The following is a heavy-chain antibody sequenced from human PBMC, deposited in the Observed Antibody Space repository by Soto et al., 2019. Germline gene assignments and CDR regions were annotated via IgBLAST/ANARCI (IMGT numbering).Heavy chain of an antibody. D-gene: IGHD6-19*01. CDR1: GFTFSSYS. CDR2: ISSSSSYI. Sequence: GGSLRLSCAASGFTFSSYSMNWVRQAPGKGLEWVSSISSSSSYIYYADSVKGRFTISRDNAKNSLYLQMNSLRAEDTAVYYCAREGSGLSGFDYWGQGTLVTVSS. J-gene: IGHJ4*02. CDR3: AREGSGLSGFDY. V-gene: IGHV3-21*01.